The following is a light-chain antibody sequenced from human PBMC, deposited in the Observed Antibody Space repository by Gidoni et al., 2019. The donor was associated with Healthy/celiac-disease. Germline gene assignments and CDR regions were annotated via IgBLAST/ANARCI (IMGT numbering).Light chain of an antibody. V-gene: IGKV1-39*01. CDR3: QQSYSTPWT. J-gene: IGKJ1*01. Sequence: DNQMTQAPSSLSASVGDRVTITCRASQSISSYLNWYQQKPGKAPKLLIYAASSLQSGVPSRFSGSGSGTDFTLTISSLQPEDFATYYCQQSYSTPWTFXQXTKVEIK. CDR1: QSISSY. CDR2: AAS.